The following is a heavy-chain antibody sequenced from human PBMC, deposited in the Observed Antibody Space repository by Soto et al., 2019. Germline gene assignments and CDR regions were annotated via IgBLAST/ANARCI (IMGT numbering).Heavy chain of an antibody. V-gene: IGHV4-34*01. CDR3: ARGFPRRARPNYYYYYYMDV. CDR1: GGSFSGYY. CDR2: INHSGST. J-gene: IGHJ6*03. D-gene: IGHD6-6*01. Sequence: SETLSLTCAVYGGSFSGYYWSWIRQPPGKGLEWIGEINHSGSTNYNPSLKSRVTISVDTSKNQFSLKLSSVTAADTAVYYCARGFPRRARPNYYYYYYMDVWGKGTTVTVSS.